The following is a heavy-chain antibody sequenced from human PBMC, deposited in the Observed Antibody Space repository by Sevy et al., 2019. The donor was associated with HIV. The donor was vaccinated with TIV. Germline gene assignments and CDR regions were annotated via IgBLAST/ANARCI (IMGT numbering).Heavy chain of an antibody. D-gene: IGHD2-15*01. CDR1: GFTFSTYA. V-gene: IGHV3-23*01. CDR2: ISGSGRST. Sequence: GGSLRPSCAASGFTFSTYAMNWVRQAPGKGLEWVSSISGSGRSTYYADSVEGRFTISRHNSKNTLYLQMNSLRADDTAVYYCAKGYCSGGSCPRDYYYYGMDVWGQGTTVTVSS. J-gene: IGHJ6*02. CDR3: AKGYCSGGSCPRDYYYYGMDV.